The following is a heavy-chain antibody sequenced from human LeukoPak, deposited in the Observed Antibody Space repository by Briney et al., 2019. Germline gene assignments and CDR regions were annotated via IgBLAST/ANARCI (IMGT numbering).Heavy chain of an antibody. D-gene: IGHD1-26*01. CDR1: GFTFNSYS. CDR2: ISSDGDYI. CDR3: ARGPATRVYYFDY. Sequence: GGSLRLSCAASGFTFNSYSLSWVRQAPGKGLEWVSSISSDGDYIYYADSLKGRFTISRDNAKNSLYLQMNNLRAEDMAVYYCARGPATRVYYFDYWGQGTLVTVSS. J-gene: IGHJ4*02. V-gene: IGHV3-21*01.